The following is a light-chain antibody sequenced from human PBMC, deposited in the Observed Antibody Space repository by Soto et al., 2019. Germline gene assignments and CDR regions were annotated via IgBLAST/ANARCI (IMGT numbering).Light chain of an antibody. V-gene: IGKV3-20*01. CDR3: QQYGSSRT. Sequence: EIVLLHTPGTLSLSPGERATLSRRASHSVGSSYLAWYQQKPGQAPRRLVYGASRRATGIPDRFSGSGSGTDFTLTISRLEPEDFAVDYCQQYGSSRTVGQGTMA. CDR1: HSVGSSY. CDR2: GAS. J-gene: IGKJ1*01.